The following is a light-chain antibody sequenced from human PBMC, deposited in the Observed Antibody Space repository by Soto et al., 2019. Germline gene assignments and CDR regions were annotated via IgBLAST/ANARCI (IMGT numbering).Light chain of an antibody. CDR3: QQYNYWPT. Sequence: EIVMTQSPATLSVSPGERATLSCRASQSVSSNLAWYQQKPGQAPRLLIDDASTRATGIPARFSGSGSGTEFTLTISSLQSEDFAVYYCQQYNYWPTFGQGTKVEIK. V-gene: IGKV3-15*01. CDR1: QSVSSN. CDR2: DAS. J-gene: IGKJ1*01.